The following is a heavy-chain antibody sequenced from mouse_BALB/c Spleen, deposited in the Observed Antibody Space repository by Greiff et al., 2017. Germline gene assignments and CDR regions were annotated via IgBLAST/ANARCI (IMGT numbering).Heavy chain of an antibody. CDR1: GYTFTSYW. J-gene: IGHJ2*01. CDR3: TRSSLDGYYFDY. D-gene: IGHD2-3*01. V-gene: IGHV1S22*01. Sequence: LQQPGSELVRPGASVKLSCKASGYTFTSYWMHWVKQRPGQGLEWIGNIYPGSGSTNYDEKFKSKATLTVDTSSSTAYMQLSSLTSEDSAVYYCTRSSLDGYYFDYWGQGTTLTVSS. CDR2: IYPGSGST.